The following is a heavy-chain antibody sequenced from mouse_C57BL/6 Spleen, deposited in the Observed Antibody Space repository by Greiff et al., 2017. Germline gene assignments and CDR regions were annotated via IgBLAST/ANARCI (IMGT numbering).Heavy chain of an antibody. CDR2: ISDGGSYT. D-gene: IGHD1-1*01. CDR1: GFTFSSYA. CDR3: ARDPLYYYGSSHWYFDV. Sequence: EVHLVESGGGLVKPGGSLKLSCAASGFTFSSYAMSWVRQTPEKRLEWVATISDGGSYTYYPDNVKGRFTISRDNAKNNLYLQMSHLKSEDTAMYYCARDPLYYYGSSHWYFDVWGTGTTVTVSS. J-gene: IGHJ1*03. V-gene: IGHV5-4*01.